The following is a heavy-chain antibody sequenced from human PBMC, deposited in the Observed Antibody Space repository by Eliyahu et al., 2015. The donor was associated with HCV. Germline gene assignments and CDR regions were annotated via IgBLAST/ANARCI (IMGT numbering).Heavy chain of an antibody. V-gene: IGHV4-4*02. CDR3: ARAPLNEYSSSSYFDY. J-gene: IGHJ4*02. CDR2: IFHSGTT. Sequence: QVQLQESGPGLVKPSGTLSLTCAVSGGSISSSNWWNWVRQPPGKGLEWIGEIFHSGTTNYNPSLKSRVTISVDKSKNQFSLKLSSVTAADTAVYYCARAPLNEYSSSSYFDYWGQGTLVTVSS. D-gene: IGHD6-6*01. CDR1: GGSISSSNW.